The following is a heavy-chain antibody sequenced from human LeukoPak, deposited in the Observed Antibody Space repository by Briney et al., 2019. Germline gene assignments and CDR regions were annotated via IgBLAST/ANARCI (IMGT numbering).Heavy chain of an antibody. CDR2: MYLSGTT. D-gene: IGHD3-22*01. CDR1: GDSINSLDL. CDR3: AGLVGRYSSGLYYYYFDY. V-gene: IGHV4-4*02. Sequence: SETLSLTCNVSGDSINSLDLWSWVRQPPGKGLEWFGEMYLSGTTHSNPSVKSRVTISIDKSKNQFFLNLSSVTAADTAVYYCAGLVGRYSSGLYYYYFDYWGQGTLVTVSS. J-gene: IGHJ4*02.